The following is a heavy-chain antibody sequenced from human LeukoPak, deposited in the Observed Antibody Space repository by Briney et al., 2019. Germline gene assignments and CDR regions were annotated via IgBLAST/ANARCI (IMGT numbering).Heavy chain of an antibody. V-gene: IGHV3-23*01. CDR3: ARDSGGDYERRFDP. CDR2: ISGSGGTT. Sequence: PGGSLRLSCAASGFTFSSSAMNWVRQAPGKGLEWVSSISGSGGTTYYADSVKGRFTISRDNAKNSLYLQMNSLRAEDTAVYYCARDSGGDYERRFDPWGQGTLVTVSS. CDR1: GFTFSSSA. D-gene: IGHD4-17*01. J-gene: IGHJ5*02.